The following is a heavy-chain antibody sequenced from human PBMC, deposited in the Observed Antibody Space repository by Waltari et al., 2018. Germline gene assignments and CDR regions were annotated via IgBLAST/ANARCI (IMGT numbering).Heavy chain of an antibody. CDR1: GGSFSGYY. V-gene: IGHV4-34*01. Sequence: QVQLQQWGAGLLKPSETLSITCAVYGGSFSGYYWSWIRQPPGKGLEWIGEINHSGSTNYNPSLKSRVTISVDTSKNQFSLKLSSVTAADTAVYYCARLIAIAAAGTNYYYYYGMDVWGQGTTVTVSS. J-gene: IGHJ6*02. CDR2: INHSGST. D-gene: IGHD6-13*01. CDR3: ARLIAIAAAGTNYYYYYGMDV.